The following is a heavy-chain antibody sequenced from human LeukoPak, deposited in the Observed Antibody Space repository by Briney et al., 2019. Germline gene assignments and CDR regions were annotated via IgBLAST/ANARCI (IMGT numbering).Heavy chain of an antibody. J-gene: IGHJ4*02. D-gene: IGHD6-13*01. CDR1: GSTFRTYW. V-gene: IGHV3-74*01. CDR3: ARGSWSAAGTSIDY. CDR2: IESDGSST. Sequence: GGSLRLSCAASGSTFRTYWMNWVRQAPGKGLVWVSRIESDGSSTSYADSVKGRFTISRDSAANTLYLQMNSLRAEDTAVYYCARGSWSAAGTSIDYWGQGTLVTVSS.